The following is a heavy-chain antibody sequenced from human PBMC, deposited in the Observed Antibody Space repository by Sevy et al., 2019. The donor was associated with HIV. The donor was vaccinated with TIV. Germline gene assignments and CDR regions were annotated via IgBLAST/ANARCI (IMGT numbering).Heavy chain of an antibody. CDR2: ISSSGSLI. D-gene: IGHD3-3*01. Sequence: GGSLRLSCAASGFTFSSFEMNWVRQTPGKGLEWVSFISSSGSLIYYADSVKGRFTISRDNAKNSLYLQMNSLRAEDTGVYYCAKNENFWSGYLAMDVWGQGTTVTVSS. CDR3: AKNENFWSGYLAMDV. CDR1: GFTFSSFE. V-gene: IGHV3-48*03. J-gene: IGHJ6*02.